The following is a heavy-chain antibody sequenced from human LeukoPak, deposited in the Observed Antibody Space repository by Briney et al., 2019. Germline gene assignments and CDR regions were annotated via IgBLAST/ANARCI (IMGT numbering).Heavy chain of an antibody. Sequence: ASVTVSCTASGYTFTGYYMHWVRQAPGQGLEWMGWINPNSGGTNYAQKFQGRVTMTRDTSISTAYMELSRLRSDDTAVYDCAREKGYCSSTSCKEDAFDIWGQGTMVTVSS. CDR1: GYTFTGYY. CDR3: AREKGYCSSTSCKEDAFDI. CDR2: INPNSGGT. J-gene: IGHJ3*02. D-gene: IGHD2-2*01. V-gene: IGHV1-2*02.